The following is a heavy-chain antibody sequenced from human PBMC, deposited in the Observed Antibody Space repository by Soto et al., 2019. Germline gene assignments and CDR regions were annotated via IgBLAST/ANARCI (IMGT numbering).Heavy chain of an antibody. D-gene: IGHD2-15*01. CDR3: ARGQYCSGGSCYDY. CDR1: EGTFSSYA. CDR2: IIPIFGIA. V-gene: IGHV1-69*01. Sequence: QVQLVQSGAEVKKPGSSVKVSCKASEGTFSSYAISWVRQAPGQGLGWMGGIIPIFGIANYAQKFQGRVTITADESTSTAYMGLSSLRSEDTAVYYCARGQYCSGGSCYDYWGQGTLVTVSS. J-gene: IGHJ4*02.